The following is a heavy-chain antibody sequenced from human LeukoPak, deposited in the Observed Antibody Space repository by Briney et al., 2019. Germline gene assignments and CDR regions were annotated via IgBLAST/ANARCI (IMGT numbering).Heavy chain of an antibody. CDR3: ARESGPDFWSGYRYYFDY. J-gene: IGHJ4*02. V-gene: IGHV3-30*19. D-gene: IGHD3-3*01. CDR1: GFTFSSYG. Sequence: GGSLRLSYAASGFTFSSYGMHWVRQAPGKGLEWVAVISYDGSNKYYADSVKGRFTISRDNSKNTLYLQMNSLRAEDTAVYYCARESGPDFWSGYRYYFDYWGQGTLVTVSS. CDR2: ISYDGSNK.